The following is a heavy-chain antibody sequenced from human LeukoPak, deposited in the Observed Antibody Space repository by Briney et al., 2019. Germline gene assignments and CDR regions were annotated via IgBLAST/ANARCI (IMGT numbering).Heavy chain of an antibody. CDR3: ARVARETGDEVGFLFDY. CDR1: GYTFTSYY. J-gene: IGHJ4*02. V-gene: IGHV1-46*01. D-gene: IGHD1-26*01. CDR2: INPSGGST. Sequence: ASVKVSCRASGYTFTSYYMHWVRQAPGQGLEWMGIINPSGGSTSYAQKFQGRVTMTRDTSTSTVYMELSSLRSEDTAVYYCARVARETGDEVGFLFDYWGQGTLVTVSS.